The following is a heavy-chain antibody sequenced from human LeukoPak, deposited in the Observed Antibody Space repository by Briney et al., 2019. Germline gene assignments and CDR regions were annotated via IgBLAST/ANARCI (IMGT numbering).Heavy chain of an antibody. CDR2: IYYSGST. V-gene: IGHV4-39*07. J-gene: IGHJ4*02. CDR1: GGSISSSSYY. D-gene: IGHD1-26*01. CDR3: ARLVGVSTLDY. Sequence: SETLSLTCTVSGGSISSSSYYWGWIRQPPGKGLEWIGSIYYSGSTYYNPSLKSRVTISVDTSKNQFSLKLSSVTAADTAVYYCARLVGVSTLDYWGQGTLVTVSS.